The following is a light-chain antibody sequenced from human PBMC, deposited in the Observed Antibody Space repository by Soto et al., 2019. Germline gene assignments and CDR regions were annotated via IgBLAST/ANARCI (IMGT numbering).Light chain of an antibody. Sequence: EIMMTQSPGTLSASPGERATLSCRASQSVSSNLSWYQQKPGQAPRLLIYAVSTRATGIPARFSGRGSGKEFTLTISRLQYEDFAVYYCQQYNKWTLTFGQGTKVEIK. CDR2: AVS. J-gene: IGKJ1*01. V-gene: IGKV3-15*01. CDR1: QSVSSN. CDR3: QQYNKWTLT.